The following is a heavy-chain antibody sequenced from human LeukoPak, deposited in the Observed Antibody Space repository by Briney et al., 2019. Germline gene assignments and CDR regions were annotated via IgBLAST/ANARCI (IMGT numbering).Heavy chain of an antibody. D-gene: IGHD3-22*01. CDR3: ARGAPYYYDSSGYLGAFDI. Sequence: ASVKVSCKASGYTFTSYYMHWVRQAPGQGLEWMGIINPSGGSTSYAQKFQGRVTMTRDTSTSTVYMELSSLRSEDTAVYYCARGAPYYYDSSGYLGAFDIWGQGTMVTVSS. CDR1: GYTFTSYY. CDR2: INPSGGST. J-gene: IGHJ3*02. V-gene: IGHV1-46*01.